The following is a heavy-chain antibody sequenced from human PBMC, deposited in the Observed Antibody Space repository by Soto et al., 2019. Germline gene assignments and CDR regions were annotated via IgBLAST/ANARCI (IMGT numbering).Heavy chain of an antibody. D-gene: IGHD1-26*01. CDR3: ETQEVGGSYVYTFDP. Sequence: PSETLSLTCTVSGGSISSGVYYWSWISPHPGKGLEWIGSIYYSGSTYYNPSLKSRVTISVDTSKNQFSLKLSSVTAADTAVYYCETQEVGGSYVYTFDPWGQGTLVTVSS. J-gene: IGHJ5*02. CDR2: IYYSGST. CDR1: GGSISSGVYY. V-gene: IGHV4-39*01.